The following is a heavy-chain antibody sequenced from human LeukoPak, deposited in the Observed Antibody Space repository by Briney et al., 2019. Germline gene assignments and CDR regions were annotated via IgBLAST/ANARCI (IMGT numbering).Heavy chain of an antibody. CDR1: GFTFSSYG. CDR2: IWYDGSNK. V-gene: IGHV3-33*01. CDR3: ARDCSLPTGRPLSWNFDY. Sequence: GGSLRLSCAASGFTFSSYGMHWVRQAPGKGLEWVAVIWYDGSNKYYADSVKGRFTISRDNSKNTLYLQMNSLRAEDTAVYYCARDCSLPTGRPLSWNFDYWGQGTLVTVSS. J-gene: IGHJ4*02. D-gene: IGHD3-10*01.